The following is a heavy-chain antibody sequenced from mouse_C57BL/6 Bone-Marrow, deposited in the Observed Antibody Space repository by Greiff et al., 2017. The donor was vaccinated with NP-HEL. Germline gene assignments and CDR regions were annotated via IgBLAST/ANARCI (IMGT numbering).Heavy chain of an antibody. CDR2: ISDGGSYT. D-gene: IGHD1-1*01. J-gene: IGHJ4*01. CDR1: GFTFSSYA. Sequence: VQLKESGGGLVKPGGSLKLSCAASGFTFSSYAMSWVRQTPEKRLEWVATISDGGSYTYYPDNVKGRFTISRDNAKNNLYLQMSHLKSEDTAMYYCGRVPYYYGSSYAMDYWGQGTSVTVSS. V-gene: IGHV5-4*01. CDR3: GRVPYYYGSSYAMDY.